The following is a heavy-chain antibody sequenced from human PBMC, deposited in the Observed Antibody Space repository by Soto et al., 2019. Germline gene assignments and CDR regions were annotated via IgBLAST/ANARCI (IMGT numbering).Heavy chain of an antibody. CDR1: GGSISSYY. D-gene: IGHD1-26*01. V-gene: IGHV4-59*01. J-gene: IGHJ4*02. CDR3: ARDGSPHHYFDY. Sequence: SETLSLTCTVSGGSISSYYWSWIRQPPGKGLEWIGYIYYSGSTNYNPFLKSRVTISVDTSKNQFSLKLSSVTAADTAVYYCARDGSPHHYFDYWGQGTLVTVSS. CDR2: IYYSGST.